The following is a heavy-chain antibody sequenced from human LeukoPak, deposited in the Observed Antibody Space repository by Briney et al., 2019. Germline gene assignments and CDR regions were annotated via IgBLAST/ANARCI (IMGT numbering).Heavy chain of an antibody. CDR2: ICGGGESI. J-gene: IGHJ4*02. Sequence: GGSLRLSCAGSGFTFSNYAMNWVRQAPGKGLEWVSVICGGGESISYADSVKGRFTVSRDNSKNTLYLQVNNLRAEDTAVYYCAKDMRGYDRLIDSWGQGSPVTVSS. V-gene: IGHV3-23*01. CDR3: AKDMRGYDRLIDS. D-gene: IGHD5-12*01. CDR1: GFTFSNYA.